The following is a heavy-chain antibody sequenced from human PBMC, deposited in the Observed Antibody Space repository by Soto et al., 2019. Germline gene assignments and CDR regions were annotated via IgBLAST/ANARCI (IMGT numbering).Heavy chain of an antibody. D-gene: IGHD3-22*01. Sequence: ASVKVSCKASGYTFTGYYMHWVRQAPGQGLEWMGWINPNSGGTNYARKFQGWVTMTRDTSISTAYMELSRLRSDDTAVYYCARVGYYDSSGYHPGAFDIWGQGTMVTVSS. CDR2: INPNSGGT. CDR1: GYTFTGYY. V-gene: IGHV1-2*04. J-gene: IGHJ3*02. CDR3: ARVGYYDSSGYHPGAFDI.